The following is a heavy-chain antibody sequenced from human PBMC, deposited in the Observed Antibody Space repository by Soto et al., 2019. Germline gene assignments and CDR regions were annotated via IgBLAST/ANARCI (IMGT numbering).Heavy chain of an antibody. CDR3: ARLYPPDAFDI. Sequence: PGXSLRLACAASGFTFDAHYLDWFRQAPVKGLEWVPVIYSGGSTYYADSVKGRFTISRDNSKNTLYLQMNSLRAEDTAVYYCARLYPPDAFDIWGQGTMVTVSS. D-gene: IGHD3-16*02. J-gene: IGHJ3*02. CDR2: IYSGGST. CDR1: GFTFDAHY. V-gene: IGHV3-53*01.